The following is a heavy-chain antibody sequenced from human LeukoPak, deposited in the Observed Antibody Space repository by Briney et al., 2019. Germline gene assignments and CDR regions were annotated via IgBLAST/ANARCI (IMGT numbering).Heavy chain of an antibody. CDR2: FDPKDGET. CDR3: ATDLTPRYYYDSSGYPRGHWFDP. V-gene: IGHV1-24*01. J-gene: IGHJ5*02. CDR1: GYTLTELS. Sequence: ASVKASCKVSGYTLTELSMHWVRPAPGKGLEWMGGFDPKDGETIYAQKFQGRVTMTEDTSTDTAYMELGSLRSEDTAVYYCATDLTPRYYYDSSGYPRGHWFDPWGQGTLVTVSS. D-gene: IGHD3-22*01.